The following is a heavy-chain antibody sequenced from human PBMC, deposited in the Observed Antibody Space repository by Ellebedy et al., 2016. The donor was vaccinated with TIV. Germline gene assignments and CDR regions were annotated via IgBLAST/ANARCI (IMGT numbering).Heavy chain of an antibody. CDR1: GGSITSDY. J-gene: IGHJ5*02. CDR2: IYYSGST. V-gene: IGHV4-59*08. D-gene: IGHD3-10*01. Sequence: SETLSLTCTVSGGSITSDYWSWIRQPPGKGLEWIGSIYYSGSTYYNPSLKSRVTISVDTSKNQFSLKLSSVTAADTAVYYCAGHRPLSMVRGLFDPWGQGTLVTVSS. CDR3: AGHRPLSMVRGLFDP.